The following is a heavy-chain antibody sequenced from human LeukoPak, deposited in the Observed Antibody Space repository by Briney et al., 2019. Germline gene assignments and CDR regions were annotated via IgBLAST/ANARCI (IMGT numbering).Heavy chain of an antibody. CDR1: GFTFSSYE. V-gene: IGHV3-48*03. Sequence: GGSLRLSCAASGFTFSSYEMNWVRQAPGKGLEWVSYISSSGSRIYFADSVKGRFTISRDNAKNSLYLQMNSLRAEDTAVYYCARVHGGYPFDHWGQGTLVTVSS. CDR2: ISSSGSRI. J-gene: IGHJ4*02. D-gene: IGHD2-15*01. CDR3: ARVHGGYPFDH.